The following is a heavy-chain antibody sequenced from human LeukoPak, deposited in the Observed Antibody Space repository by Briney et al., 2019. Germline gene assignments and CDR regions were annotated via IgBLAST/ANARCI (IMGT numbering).Heavy chain of an antibody. V-gene: IGHV4-4*02. Sequence: SGTLSLTCAVSGDSISSNTWWSWVRQPPGKGLEWIGEIFHGGSTNYNSSLKSRVTLSLDKSKNQFSLKLGSVTAADTAVYYCARDPEGGGNWFDLWGQGTLVTVSS. CDR3: ARDPEGGGNWFDL. CDR1: GDSISSNTW. D-gene: IGHD2-15*01. J-gene: IGHJ5*02. CDR2: IFHGGST.